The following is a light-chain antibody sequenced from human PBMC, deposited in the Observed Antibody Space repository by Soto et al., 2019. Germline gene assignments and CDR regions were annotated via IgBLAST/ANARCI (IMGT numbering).Light chain of an antibody. J-gene: IGLJ1*01. V-gene: IGLV2-14*03. Sequence: QSALTPPASVSGSPGQSITLSCTGNSSDVGGYNYVSWYQQHPGKAPRLLIYDVTNRPSGVSNRFSGSKSGNTASLTISGLQAEDEADYYCSSYRRGSTYVFGTGTKVTVL. CDR2: DVT. CDR1: SSDVGGYNY. CDR3: SSYRRGSTYV.